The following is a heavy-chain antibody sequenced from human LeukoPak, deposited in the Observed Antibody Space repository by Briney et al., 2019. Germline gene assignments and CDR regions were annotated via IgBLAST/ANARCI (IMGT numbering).Heavy chain of an antibody. J-gene: IGHJ3*02. CDR3: ARGITVAGDHDAFDI. Sequence: ASVKVSCKASGYTFTSYGIIWVRQAPGQGLEWMGWISTYNGNTNYAQKLQSRVTITTDTSTSTVYMELRSLRSDDTAVYYCARGITVAGDHDAFDIWGQGTMVTVSS. V-gene: IGHV1-18*01. CDR2: ISTYNGNT. D-gene: IGHD6-19*01. CDR1: GYTFTSYG.